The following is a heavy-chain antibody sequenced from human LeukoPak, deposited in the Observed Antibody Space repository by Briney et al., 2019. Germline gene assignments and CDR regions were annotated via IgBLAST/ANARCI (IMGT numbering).Heavy chain of an antibody. Sequence: GRSLRLSCAASGFTFSSYGMHWVRQAPGKGLEWVAVISYDGSNKYYADSVKGRFTISRDSSKNTLYLQMNSLRAEDTAVYYCAKGNLGGYGGNSEWFDPWGQGTLVTVSS. V-gene: IGHV3-30*18. CDR1: GFTFSSYG. D-gene: IGHD4-23*01. CDR3: AKGNLGGYGGNSEWFDP. J-gene: IGHJ5*02. CDR2: ISYDGSNK.